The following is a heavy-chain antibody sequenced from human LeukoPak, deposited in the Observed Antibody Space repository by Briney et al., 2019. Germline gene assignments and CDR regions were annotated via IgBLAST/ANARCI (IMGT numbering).Heavy chain of an antibody. CDR1: GGSFSGYY. CDR2: INHSGST. V-gene: IGHV4-34*01. J-gene: IGHJ5*02. D-gene: IGHD6-6*01. Sequence: SETLSLTCAVYGGSFSGYYWSWIRQPPGKGLEWIGEINHSGSTNYNPSLKSRVTISVDTSKNQFSLKLSSVTAADTAVYYCARGRRAIAARPGWSDPWGQGTLVTVSS. CDR3: ARGRRAIAARPGWSDP.